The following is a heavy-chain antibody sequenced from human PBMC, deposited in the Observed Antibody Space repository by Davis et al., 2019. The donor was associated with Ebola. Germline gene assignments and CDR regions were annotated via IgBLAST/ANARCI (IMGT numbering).Heavy chain of an antibody. J-gene: IGHJ4*02. CDR1: GFTFGDYA. CDR3: TREADYRYCSSTSCYKLFDY. V-gene: IGHV3-49*04. CDR2: IRSKAYGGTT. D-gene: IGHD2-2*02. Sequence: GGSLRLSCTASGFTFGDYAMSWVRQAPGKGLEWVGFIRSKAYGGTTEYAASVKGRFTISRDDSKSIAYLQMNSLKTEDTAVYYCTREADYRYCSSTSCYKLFDYWGQGTLVTVSS.